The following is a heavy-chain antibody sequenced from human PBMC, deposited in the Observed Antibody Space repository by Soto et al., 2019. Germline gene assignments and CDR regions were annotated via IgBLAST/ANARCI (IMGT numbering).Heavy chain of an antibody. CDR1: GYTFTGYY. CDR2: VNPNSGGT. CDR3: ASSFWSGDVGMDV. Sequence: ASVKVSCKASGYTFTGYYMHWVRQAPGQGLEWMGWVNPNSGGTNYAQKFQGWVTMTRDTSISTAYMELSRLRSDDMAVYYCASSFWSGDVGMDVWGQGTTVTVSS. J-gene: IGHJ6*02. V-gene: IGHV1-2*04. D-gene: IGHD3-3*01.